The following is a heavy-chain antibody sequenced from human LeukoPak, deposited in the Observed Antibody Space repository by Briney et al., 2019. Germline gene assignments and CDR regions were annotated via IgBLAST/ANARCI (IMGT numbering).Heavy chain of an antibody. CDR3: ARDGAGHYFDY. V-gene: IGHV3-21*01. Sequence: GGSLRLSCAASGFTFGGFNMNWVRQAPGKGLEWVASISSGSSYIYNADSVKGRFTISRDNAKNSLYLQMDSLRAEDTAVYYCARDGAGHYFDYWGQGALVTVSS. D-gene: IGHD1-14*01. CDR2: ISSGSSYI. CDR1: GFTFGGFN. J-gene: IGHJ4*02.